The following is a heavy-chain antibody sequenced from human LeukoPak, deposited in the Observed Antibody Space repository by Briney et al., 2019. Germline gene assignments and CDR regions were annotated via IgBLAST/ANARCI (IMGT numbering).Heavy chain of an antibody. J-gene: IGHJ4*02. CDR3: PRRGSQWDFLVDY. CDR2: ITSSGRYI. CDR1: GFTFSSYS. Sequence: GGSLRLSCAASGFTFSSYSMNWVRQAPGKGLEWVSSITSSGRYIYYADSVKGWFTISRDHSENSLFLQMDSLPGEETGVYYRPRRGSQWDFLVDYWGQGTRVAVSP. D-gene: IGHD2/OR15-2a*01. V-gene: IGHV3-21*01.